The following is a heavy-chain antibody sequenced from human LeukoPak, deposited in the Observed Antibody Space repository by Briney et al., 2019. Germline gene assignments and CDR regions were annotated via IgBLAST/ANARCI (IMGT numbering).Heavy chain of an antibody. J-gene: IGHJ1*01. Sequence: GGSLRLSCAASGFTVSSNYMSWVRQAPGKGLEWVSGIYSGGSTYYADSVKGRFTISRDNSKNTLYLQMDSLRDEDTAVYYCARVDYGDYQYFQQWGQGTLVTVSS. D-gene: IGHD4-17*01. CDR1: GFTVSSNY. CDR2: IYSGGST. V-gene: IGHV3-66*01. CDR3: ARVDYGDYQYFQQ.